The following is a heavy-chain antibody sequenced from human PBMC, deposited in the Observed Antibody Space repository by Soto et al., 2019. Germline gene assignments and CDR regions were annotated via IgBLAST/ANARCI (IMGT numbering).Heavy chain of an antibody. J-gene: IGHJ5*02. V-gene: IGHV3-23*01. CDR1: GFTFSSYA. CDR2: ISGSGGST. CDR3: AKDPIVVVPAAIYDPWFDP. Sequence: PGGSLSLSCAASGFTFSSYAMSWVRQAPGKGLEWVSAISGSGGSTYYADSVKGRFTISRDNSKNTLYLQMNSLRTEDTAVYYCAKDPIVVVPAAIYDPWFDPWGQGTLVTVSS. D-gene: IGHD2-2*01.